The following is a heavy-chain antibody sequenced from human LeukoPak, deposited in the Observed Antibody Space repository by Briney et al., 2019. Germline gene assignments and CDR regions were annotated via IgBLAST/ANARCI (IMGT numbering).Heavy chain of an antibody. Sequence: PSETLSLTCTVSGGSISSGGYYWSWIRQHPGKGLEWIGYIYYSGSTYYNPSLKSRVTISVDTSKNQFSLKLSSVTAADTAVYYCARGTKGVNAFDIWGQGTMVTVSS. D-gene: IGHD1-7*01. CDR1: GGSISSGGYY. CDR2: IYYSGST. CDR3: ARGTKGVNAFDI. V-gene: IGHV4-31*03. J-gene: IGHJ3*02.